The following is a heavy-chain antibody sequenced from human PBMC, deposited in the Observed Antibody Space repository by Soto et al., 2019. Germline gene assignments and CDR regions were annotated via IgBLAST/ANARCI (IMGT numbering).Heavy chain of an antibody. CDR3: ARERGGLGYSGSRYY. CDR1: GYTFTSYG. V-gene: IGHV1-18*01. D-gene: IGHD1-26*01. CDR2: ISAYNGNT. J-gene: IGHJ4*02. Sequence: QVQLVQSGAEVKKPGASVKVSCKASGYTFTSYGISWVRQAPAQGLEWMGWISAYNGNTNYAQKLQGRVTMTTDTSTSKAYMELRSMRSDDTSVYYCARERGGLGYSGSRYYWGQGTLVTVSS.